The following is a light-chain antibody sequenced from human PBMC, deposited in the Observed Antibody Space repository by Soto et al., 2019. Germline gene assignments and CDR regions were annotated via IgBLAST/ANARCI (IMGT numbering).Light chain of an antibody. CDR1: QSISSW. CDR3: QQYDSYALT. Sequence: DIQMTQSPSTLSASVGDRVTITCRASQSISSWLAWYQQKPGKAPKLLIYKASTLESGVPSRFSGSGSGTDFTLTISSLQPDDSETYYCQQYDSYALTFGGGTKVEIK. J-gene: IGKJ4*01. CDR2: KAS. V-gene: IGKV1-5*03.